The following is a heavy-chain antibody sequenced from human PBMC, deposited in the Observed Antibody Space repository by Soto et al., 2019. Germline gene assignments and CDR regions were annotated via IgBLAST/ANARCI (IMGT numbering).Heavy chain of an antibody. CDR3: ARDRRTSPINYYYYYMDV. J-gene: IGHJ6*03. CDR1: GGSFSGYY. D-gene: IGHD2-2*01. Sequence: PSETLSLTCAVYGGSFSGYYWSWIRQPPGKGLEWIGEINHSGSTNYNPSLKSRVTISVDTSKNQFSLKLSSVTAADTAVYYCARDRRTSPINYYYYYMDVWGKGTTVTVSS. V-gene: IGHV4-34*01. CDR2: INHSGST.